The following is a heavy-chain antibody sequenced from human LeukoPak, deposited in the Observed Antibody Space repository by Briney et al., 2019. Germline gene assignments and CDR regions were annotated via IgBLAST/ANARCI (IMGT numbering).Heavy chain of an antibody. CDR3: AREWTVTTPCYYYYYMDV. Sequence: SQTLSLTCNVSGGSISSGSYCWSWIRQPAGKGLEWIGHIHISGNTNYNPSLKSRVTISVDTSKNQFSLKLSSVTAADTAVYYCAREWTVTTPCYYYYYMDVWGKGTTVTISS. V-gene: IGHV4-61*09. CDR2: IHISGNT. J-gene: IGHJ6*03. D-gene: IGHD4-17*01. CDR1: GGSISSGSYC.